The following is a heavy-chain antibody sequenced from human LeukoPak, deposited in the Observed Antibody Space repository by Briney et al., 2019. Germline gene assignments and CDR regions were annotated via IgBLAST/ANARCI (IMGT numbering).Heavy chain of an antibody. CDR1: GFTFSRSG. Sequence: GRSLRLSCAASGFTFSRSGMHWVRQAPGKGLEWVAVISYDGSSTYYADSVKGRFTISRDNAKNSLSLQMNSLRAEDTAVYYCARCSGSSTYHSDDYWGQGTLVTVSS. CDR2: ISYDGSST. D-gene: IGHD2-15*01. V-gene: IGHV3-30*03. J-gene: IGHJ4*02. CDR3: ARCSGSSTYHSDDY.